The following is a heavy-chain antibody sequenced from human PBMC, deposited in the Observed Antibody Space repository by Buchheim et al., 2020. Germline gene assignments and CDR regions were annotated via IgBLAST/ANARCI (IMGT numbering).Heavy chain of an antibody. CDR3: ARRIRDSSGYNFDF. V-gene: IGHV5-51*01. D-gene: IGHD5-24*01. CDR1: GYSFTGAY. CDR2: IYGGYSYT. J-gene: IGHJ4*02. Sequence: EVQLVQSGAGVKKPGESLKISCQGSGYSFTGAYIGWVRQMPGKGLEWMGLIYGGYSYTIYSPCFAGQVTMSADKSLRTAFPQWNSLKASDSAMYYCARRIRDSSGYNFDFWGQGTL.